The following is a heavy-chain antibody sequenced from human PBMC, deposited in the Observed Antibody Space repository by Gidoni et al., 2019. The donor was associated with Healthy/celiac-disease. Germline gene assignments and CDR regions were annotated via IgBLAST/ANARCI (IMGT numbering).Heavy chain of an antibody. V-gene: IGHV3-23*01. CDR3: AKALTSITMIVVGHPTYGYMDV. CDR2: ISGSGGST. CDR1: GFTFSSYA. Sequence: EVQLLESGGGLVQPGGSLRLSCAASGFTFSSYAMSWVRQAPGKGLEWVSAISGSGGSTYYADSVKGRFTISRDNSKNTLYLQMNSLRAEDTAVYYCAKALTSITMIVVGHPTYGYMDVWGKGTTVTVSS. J-gene: IGHJ6*03. D-gene: IGHD3-22*01.